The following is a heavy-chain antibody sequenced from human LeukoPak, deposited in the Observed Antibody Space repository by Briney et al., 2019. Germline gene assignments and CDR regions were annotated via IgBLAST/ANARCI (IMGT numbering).Heavy chain of an antibody. J-gene: IGHJ4*02. CDR1: GFTFSSYE. V-gene: IGHV3-48*03. Sequence: PGGSLRLSCAASGFTFSSYEMNSVRQAPGKGLEWVSYISSSGSTIYYADSVKGRFTISRDNAKNSLYLQMNSLRAEDTAVYYCARYYDSSGYYYNVGLFDYWGQGTLVTVSS. CDR2: ISSSGSTI. CDR3: ARYYDSSGYYYNVGLFDY. D-gene: IGHD3-22*01.